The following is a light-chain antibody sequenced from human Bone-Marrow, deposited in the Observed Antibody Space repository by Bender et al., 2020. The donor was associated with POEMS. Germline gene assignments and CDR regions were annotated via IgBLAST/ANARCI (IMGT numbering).Light chain of an antibody. V-gene: IGLV3-1*01. CDR1: NLGDKY. Sequence: SYEMTQPPSVSVSPGQTATITCSGDNLGDKYVSWNQLRPDQSPVLVMSEDNKRPSAIPERFSGSNSGNTATLTISGTQAVDEADYYCQAWESSTADVVFGGGTKLTVL. J-gene: IGLJ2*01. CDR3: QAWESSTADVV. CDR2: EDN.